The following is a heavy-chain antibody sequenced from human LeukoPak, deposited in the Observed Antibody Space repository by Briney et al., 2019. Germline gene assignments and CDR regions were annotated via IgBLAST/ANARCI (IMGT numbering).Heavy chain of an antibody. J-gene: IGHJ5*02. CDR1: GFTFSSYA. CDR3: ARVWQQSSDWFDP. CDR2: ISYDGSTK. Sequence: GGSLRLSCAASGFTFSSYAVHWVRQAPGKGLEWVAVISYDGSTKYYADSVKGRFTISRDNSKNTLYLQMNSLRAEDTAVYYCARVWQQSSDWFDPWGQGTLVTVSS. V-gene: IGHV3-30-3*01. D-gene: IGHD6-13*01.